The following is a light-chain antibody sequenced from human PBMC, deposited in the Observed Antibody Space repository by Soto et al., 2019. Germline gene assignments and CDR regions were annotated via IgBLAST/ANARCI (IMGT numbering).Light chain of an antibody. Sequence: IVLTQSPATLSLSPGERATLSCRASQSVSSYLAWYQQKPGQAPRLLIYDASNRATGIPARFSGSGSGTDFTLTISSLEPEDFAVYYCQQRTNWPWTLGQGTKVEIK. CDR2: DAS. J-gene: IGKJ1*01. CDR1: QSVSSY. CDR3: QQRTNWPWT. V-gene: IGKV3-11*01.